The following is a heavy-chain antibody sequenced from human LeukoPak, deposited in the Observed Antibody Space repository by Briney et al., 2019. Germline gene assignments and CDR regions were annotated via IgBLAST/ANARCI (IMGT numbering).Heavy chain of an antibody. CDR1: GFTFSSYA. CDR3: AKGRGTTVTSAANY. CDR2: ISSSGGST. D-gene: IGHD4-17*01. Sequence: PGGSLRLSCAASGFTFSSYAMSWVRQAPGKGLEWVSAISSSGGSTYYADSVKGRFTISRDNSKNTLYLQMNSLRAEDTAVYYCAKGRGTTVTSAANYWGQGTLVTVSS. J-gene: IGHJ4*02. V-gene: IGHV3-23*01.